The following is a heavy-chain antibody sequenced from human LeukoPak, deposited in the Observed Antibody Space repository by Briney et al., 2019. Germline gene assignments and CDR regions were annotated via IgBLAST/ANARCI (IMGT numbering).Heavy chain of an antibody. CDR1: GGTFSSYA. V-gene: IGHV1-69*05. D-gene: IGHD5-18*01. Sequence: SVKVSCKASGGTFSSYAISWVRQAPGQGLEWMGRIIPIFGTANYAQKFQGRVTITTDESTSTAYMELSSLRSEDTAGYYCARGLLIDRAMGMSQSSWNPWDIWGQGTMVTVSS. J-gene: IGHJ3*02. CDR3: ARGLLIDRAMGMSQSSWNPWDI. CDR2: IIPIFGTA.